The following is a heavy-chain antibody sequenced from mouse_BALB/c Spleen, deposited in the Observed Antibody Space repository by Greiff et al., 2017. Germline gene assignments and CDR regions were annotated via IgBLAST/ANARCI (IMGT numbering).Heavy chain of an antibody. Sequence: EVLLVESGGGLVKPGGSLKLSCAASGFTFSDYYMYWVRQTPEKRLEWVATISDGGSYTSYTDSVKGRFTISRDNAKNNRYLQMSSLKSEDTSIYYCARVRLRRLFAYWGQGTLVTVSA. CDR2: ISDGGSYT. CDR1: GFTFSDYY. D-gene: IGHD2-4*01. CDR3: ARVRLRRLFAY. V-gene: IGHV5-4*02. J-gene: IGHJ3*01.